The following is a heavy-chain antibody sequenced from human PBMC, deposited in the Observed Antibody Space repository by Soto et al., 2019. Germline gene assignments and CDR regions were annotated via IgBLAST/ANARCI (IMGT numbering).Heavy chain of an antibody. Sequence: QVPLQESGPRLVRPSGTLSLTCTVSSGSISTANWWRWARQPPGRGLERTGEIHHSGDTNYNLSLKSRVTLSVDKSKNQFSLRLNSVTAEDMAMDYCARRGGGVVLAATTPFDYWGQGNLVTVSP. CDR2: IHHSGDT. D-gene: IGHD2-15*01. CDR1: SGSISTANW. J-gene: IGHJ4*02. V-gene: IGHV4-4*02. CDR3: ARRGGGVVLAATTPFDY.